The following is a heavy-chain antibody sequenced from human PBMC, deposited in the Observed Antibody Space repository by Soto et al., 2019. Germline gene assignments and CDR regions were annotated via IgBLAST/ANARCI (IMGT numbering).Heavy chain of an antibody. Sequence: ASVKVSCKASGYTFTSYGISWVRQAPGQGLEWMGWISGYNGNTNYAQKFQGRVTMTADTSTSTAYMELRSLRSDDTAVYYCARRSGYDSHGKGDYWGQGTLVTVSS. CDR3: ARRSGYDSHGKGDY. J-gene: IGHJ4*02. D-gene: IGHD5-12*01. V-gene: IGHV1-18*01. CDR2: ISGYNGNT. CDR1: GYTFTSYG.